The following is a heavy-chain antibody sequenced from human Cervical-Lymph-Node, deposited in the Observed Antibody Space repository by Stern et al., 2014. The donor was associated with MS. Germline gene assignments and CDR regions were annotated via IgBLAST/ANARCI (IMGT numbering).Heavy chain of an antibody. CDR1: GYKFSIYW. Sequence: VQLVQSGAELIRPGESLKISCKGSGYKFSIYWIAWVRQMPGKGLEWMGIIYPVDSEPRYSPSFQGQVTMSADKSTSTAYLQWSSLNASDTAMYFCARQTTAWASDVWGQGTLVTVSS. J-gene: IGHJ4*02. D-gene: IGHD1-14*01. V-gene: IGHV5-51*01. CDR3: ARQTTAWASDV. CDR2: IYPVDSEP.